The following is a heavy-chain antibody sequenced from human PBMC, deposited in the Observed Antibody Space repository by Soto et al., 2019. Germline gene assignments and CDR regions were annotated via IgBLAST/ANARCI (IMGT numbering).Heavy chain of an antibody. CDR1: GFTFSSYS. CDR2: ISSSSSTI. V-gene: IGHV3-48*01. Sequence: EVQLVESGGGLVQPGGSLRLSCAASGFTFSSYSMNWVRQAPGKGLEWVSYISSSSSTIYYADSVKGRFTISRDNAKNSRYLQMNCLRAEDTAVYYCARGGGCSGGSCNFDYWGQGTLVTVSS. D-gene: IGHD2-15*01. CDR3: ARGGGCSGGSCNFDY. J-gene: IGHJ4*02.